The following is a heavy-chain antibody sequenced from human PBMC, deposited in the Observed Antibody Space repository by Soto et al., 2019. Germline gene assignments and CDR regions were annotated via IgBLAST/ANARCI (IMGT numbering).Heavy chain of an antibody. D-gene: IGHD3-10*01. J-gene: IGHJ6*02. CDR1: GFTFSTYW. CDR3: ARDPLIRGAKDGLDV. Sequence: GGSMRLSCAASGFTFSTYWMHWVRQAPGKGLVWVSRVNGDGSSTNYADSVKGRFTISRDNAKNTLYLQMSSLRAEDTAVYFCARDPLIRGAKDGLDVWGQGTTVTVSS. V-gene: IGHV3-74*01. CDR2: VNGDGSST.